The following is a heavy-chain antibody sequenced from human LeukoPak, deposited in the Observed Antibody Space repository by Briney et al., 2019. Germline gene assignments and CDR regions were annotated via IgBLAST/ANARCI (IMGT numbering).Heavy chain of an antibody. CDR3: ATDVVVVAAADAFDI. V-gene: IGHV3-30*03. J-gene: IGHJ3*02. CDR2: ISYDGSNK. Sequence: GSLRLSCAASGFTFSSYGMHWVRQAPGKGLEWVAVISYDGSNKYYADSVKGRFTISRDNSKNTLYLQMNSLRAEDTAVYYCATDVVVVAAADAFDIWGQGTMVTVSS. D-gene: IGHD2-15*01. CDR1: GFTFSSYG.